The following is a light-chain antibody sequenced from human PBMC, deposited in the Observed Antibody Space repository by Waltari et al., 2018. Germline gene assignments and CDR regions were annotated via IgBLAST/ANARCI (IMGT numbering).Light chain of an antibody. CDR2: GAS. V-gene: IGKV3-15*01. J-gene: IGKJ4*01. Sequence: EIVMTQSPAILSVSPGERATLSCRASQSVSYDLAWYQQKPGQAPRLLVYGASNRATGVPGRFSGSGSGTEFTLTISRLQSEDFGIYYCQQYHNWPPLTFGGGTK. CDR1: QSVSYD. CDR3: QQYHNWPPLT.